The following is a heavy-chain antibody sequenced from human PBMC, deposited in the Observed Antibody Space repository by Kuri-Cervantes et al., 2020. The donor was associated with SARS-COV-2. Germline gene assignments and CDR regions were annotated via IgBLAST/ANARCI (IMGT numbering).Heavy chain of an antibody. CDR3: ARDWAYVDPGYVDY. V-gene: IGHV1-18*01. J-gene: IGHJ4*02. Sequence: ASVKVSCKASGYTFTSYGLSGVRPAPGKGLEWMGWISAYNGNTNYAQKLQGRGTMTTDTSTSTAYMELSRLRSDDTAVYYCARDWAYVDPGYVDYLGQRTLVTVSS. CDR2: ISAYNGNT. CDR1: GYTFTSYG. D-gene: IGHD3-10*01.